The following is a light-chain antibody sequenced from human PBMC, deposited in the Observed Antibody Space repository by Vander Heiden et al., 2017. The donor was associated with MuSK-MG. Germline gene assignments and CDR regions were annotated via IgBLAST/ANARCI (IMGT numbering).Light chain of an antibody. Sequence: IVLTQSPDTLSFSPGERATLSCRASQSVSSSYLAWYQQKPGQAPRLLIYGASSRATGIPDRFSGSGSGTDFTLTISRLEPEDFAVYYCQQYGSSTGFTFGPGTKVDIK. CDR1: QSVSSSY. V-gene: IGKV3-20*01. J-gene: IGKJ3*01. CDR3: QQYGSSTGFT. CDR2: GAS.